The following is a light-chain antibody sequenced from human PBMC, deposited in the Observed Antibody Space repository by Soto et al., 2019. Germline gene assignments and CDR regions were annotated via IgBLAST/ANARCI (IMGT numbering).Light chain of an antibody. J-gene: IGLJ7*01. CDR3: ATWDGSLNGRV. CDR1: SSNIGSNS. Sequence: QSVLTQPPSASGTPGQRVTISCSGSSSNIGSNSVNWYQQVPGAAPKLLIYRDNQRPSGVPDRFTASESGTSASLAISGLRSEDEAYYYCATWDGSLNGRVFGGGTQLTVL. CDR2: RDN. V-gene: IGLV1-44*01.